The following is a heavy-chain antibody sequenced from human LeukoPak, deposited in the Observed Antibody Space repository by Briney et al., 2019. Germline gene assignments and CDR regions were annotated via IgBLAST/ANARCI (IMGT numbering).Heavy chain of an antibody. D-gene: IGHD6-6*01. J-gene: IGHJ4*02. CDR3: ARDLSSSSWDY. V-gene: IGHV1-46*01. Sequence: ASVKVSCKASGYTFTSYYMHWVRQAPGQGLEWMGIINPSGGSTSYAQKFQGRVTMTRDTSISTAYMELSRLRSDDTAVYYCARDLSSSSWDYWGQGTLVTVSS. CDR1: GYTFTSYY. CDR2: INPSGGST.